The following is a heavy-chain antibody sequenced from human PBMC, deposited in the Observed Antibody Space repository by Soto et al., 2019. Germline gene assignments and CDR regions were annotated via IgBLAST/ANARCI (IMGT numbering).Heavy chain of an antibody. CDR2: TIPVFNTA. D-gene: IGHD3-10*01. J-gene: IGHJ3*02. V-gene: IGHV1-69*01. Sequence: QVQLEQSGAEVKKPGSSVKISCKASGGTLSDHGVSWLRQAPGQGLEWVGWTIPVFNTAKYAPKFQGRVTIAADQSTNLAYMELGSLRSDDTAFYYCARGVYGSGNYYTGPAAFDIWGQGTLVIVSS. CDR3: ARGVYGSGNYYTGPAAFDI. CDR1: GGTLSDHG.